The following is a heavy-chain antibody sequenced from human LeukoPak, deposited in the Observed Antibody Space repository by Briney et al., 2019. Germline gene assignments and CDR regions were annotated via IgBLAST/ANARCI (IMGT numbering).Heavy chain of an antibody. V-gene: IGHV4-59*08. J-gene: IGHJ6*02. CDR1: GGSISSYY. Sequence: SETLSLTCTVSGGSISSYYWSWIRQPPGKGLEWIGYIYYSGSTNYNPSLKSRVTISVDTSKNQFSLKLSSVTAADTDVYYCASHLIAVAGYGMDVWGQGTTVTVSS. CDR3: ASHLIAVAGYGMDV. D-gene: IGHD6-19*01. CDR2: IYYSGST.